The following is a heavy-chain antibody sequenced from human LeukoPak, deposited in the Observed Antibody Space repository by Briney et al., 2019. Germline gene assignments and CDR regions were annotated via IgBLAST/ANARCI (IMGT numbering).Heavy chain of an antibody. V-gene: IGHV3-53*05. Sequence: PGGSLRLSCAASGFTVSSNYMSWVRQAPGKGLEWVSVIYSGGSTYYADSVKGRFTISRDNSKNTLYLQMNSLRAEYTAVYYCAREFGGFRYFDYWGQGTLVTVSS. D-gene: IGHD3-3*01. CDR1: GFTVSSNY. CDR3: AREFGGFRYFDY. J-gene: IGHJ4*02. CDR2: IYSGGST.